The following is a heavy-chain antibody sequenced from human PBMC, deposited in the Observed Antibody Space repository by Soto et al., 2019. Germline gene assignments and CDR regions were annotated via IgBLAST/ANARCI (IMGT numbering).Heavy chain of an antibody. CDR3: ARDLGSGVDY. V-gene: IGHV4-59*01. J-gene: IGHJ4*02. CDR1: GGSISSYY. Sequence: KPSETLSLTCTVSGGSISSYYWSWIRQPPGKGLEWIGYIYYSGSTNYNPSLKSRVTISVDTSKNQFSLKLSSVTAADTAVYYCARDLGSGVDYWGQGTLVTVSS. CDR2: IYYSGST.